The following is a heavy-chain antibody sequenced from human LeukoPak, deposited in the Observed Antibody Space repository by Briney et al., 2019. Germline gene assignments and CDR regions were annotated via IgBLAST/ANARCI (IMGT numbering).Heavy chain of an antibody. D-gene: IGHD3-22*01. Sequence: SETLSLTCTVSGGSINRYYWSWIRQSAGKGLEWIGRIYTSGSTNYNPSLKSRVTMSVDTSKNQFSLKLSSVTAADTAVYYCARGSFYYYDSSGYYYVDYWGQGTLVTVSS. CDR2: IYTSGST. CDR3: ARGSFYYYDSSGYYYVDY. J-gene: IGHJ4*02. CDR1: GGSINRYY. V-gene: IGHV4-4*07.